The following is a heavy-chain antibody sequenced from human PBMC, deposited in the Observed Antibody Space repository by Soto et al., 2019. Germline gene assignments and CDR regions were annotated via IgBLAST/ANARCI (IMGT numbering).Heavy chain of an antibody. CDR2: IKQDGSEK. CDR3: ARGIAVAGIYYYYFMDV. V-gene: IGHV3-7*01. D-gene: IGHD6-19*01. Sequence: PGGSLRLSCAASGFTFSSYWMSWVRQAPGKGLEWVANIKQDGSEKYYVDSVKGRFTISRDNAKNSLYLQMNSLRAEDTAVYYCARGIAVAGIYYYYFMDVWGQGITVTVSS. CDR1: GFTFSSYW. J-gene: IGHJ6*02.